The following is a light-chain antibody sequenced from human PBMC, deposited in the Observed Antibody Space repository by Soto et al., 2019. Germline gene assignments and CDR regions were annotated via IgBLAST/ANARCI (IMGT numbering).Light chain of an antibody. CDR3: PLATIFLWP. V-gene: IGKV1-6*01. CDR2: GAS. Sequence: THSPAALSASEGDRVTIPCRASQGIGNALGWYQQKPGKPPKVLIYGASNLQSGVPPRFSGSGSGTDFTLAISILQPEDSITDYSPLATIFLWPFSQGTKVDI. J-gene: IGKJ1*01. CDR1: QGIGNA.